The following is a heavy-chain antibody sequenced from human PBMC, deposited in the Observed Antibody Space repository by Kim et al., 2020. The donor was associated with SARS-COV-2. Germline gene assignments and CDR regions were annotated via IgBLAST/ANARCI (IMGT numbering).Heavy chain of an antibody. Sequence: SVKGRFTISRDNSKNTLYLQMDSRRAEDTAVYYCARHRVYSSSWSTGDFWGQGTLVTVSS. D-gene: IGHD6-13*01. V-gene: IGHV3-23*01. J-gene: IGHJ4*02. CDR3: ARHRVYSSSWSTGDF.